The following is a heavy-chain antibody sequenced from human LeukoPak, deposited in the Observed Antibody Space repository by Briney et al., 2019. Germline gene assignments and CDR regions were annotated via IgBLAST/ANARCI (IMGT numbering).Heavy chain of an antibody. J-gene: IGHJ4*02. CDR1: GFTFSSSA. Sequence: GGSLRLSCAASGFTFSSSAMHWVRQAPGKGLEWVAFISYDGGNKYYGDSVKGRFTISRDNSKNTLYLQMNSLRAEDTAVYYCARDHTAAAGGHFDYWGQGTLATVSS. V-gene: IGHV3-30*04. CDR3: ARDHTAAAGGHFDY. D-gene: IGHD6-13*01. CDR2: ISYDGGNK.